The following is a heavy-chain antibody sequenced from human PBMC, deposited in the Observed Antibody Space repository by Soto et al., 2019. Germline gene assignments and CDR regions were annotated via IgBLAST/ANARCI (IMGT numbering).Heavy chain of an antibody. J-gene: IGHJ3*01. CDR3: ARTWVAGGTPAGSFDL. CDR1: ASSISSSYF. Sequence: SETLSLTCAVSASSISSSYFWGWIRHPPGRSGEWCASIFYYGGTYYDTSLMSRVIISVDTSTNHHSLRLYSVAAADTALYFCARTWVAGGTPAGSFDLWGRGTMVTVSS. V-gene: IGHV4-38-2*01. D-gene: IGHD6-13*01. CDR2: IFYYGGT.